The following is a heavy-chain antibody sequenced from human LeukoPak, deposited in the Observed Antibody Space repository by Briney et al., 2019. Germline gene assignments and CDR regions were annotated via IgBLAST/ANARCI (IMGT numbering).Heavy chain of an antibody. V-gene: IGHV4-4*07. CDR3: AREVLWFGDPRCWFDP. CDR2: IYTSGST. D-gene: IGHD3-10*01. Sequence: PSETLSLTCTVSGGSISSYYWSWIRQPAGKGLEWIGRIYTSGSTNYNPSLKSRVTISVDTSKNQFSLKLSSVTAADTAVYYCAREVLWFGDPRCWFDPWGQGTLVTVSS. J-gene: IGHJ5*02. CDR1: GGSISSYY.